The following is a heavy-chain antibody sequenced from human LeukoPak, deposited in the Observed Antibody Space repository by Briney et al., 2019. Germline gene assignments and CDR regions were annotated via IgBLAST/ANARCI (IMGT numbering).Heavy chain of an antibody. Sequence: RGPVKVSCKASGYTFSSYAISWVRQAPGQGLEWMGGIIPIFGTANYAQKFQGRVTITADESTSTAYMELSSLRSEDTAVYYCARDRDGDYASGRYYYYYGMDVWGKGTTVTVSS. V-gene: IGHV1-69*13. CDR2: IIPIFGTA. CDR3: ARDRDGDYASGRYYYYYGMDV. D-gene: IGHD4-17*01. J-gene: IGHJ6*04. CDR1: GYTFSSYA.